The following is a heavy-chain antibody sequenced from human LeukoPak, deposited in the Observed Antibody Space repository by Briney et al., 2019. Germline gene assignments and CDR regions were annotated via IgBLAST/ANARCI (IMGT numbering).Heavy chain of an antibody. CDR3: AKDNRRHYTSGPNPDSLH. CDR2: ISWNSGSI. J-gene: IGHJ4*02. V-gene: IGHV3-9*01. CDR1: GFIFNNYA. D-gene: IGHD6-19*01. Sequence: GGSLRLSCAGSGFIFNNYAMHWVRHPPGKGLEWVSGISWNSGSIDYADSVKGRFTISRDNAQNSLYLQMNSLRVEDTAFYYCAKDNRRHYTSGPNPDSLHWGQGALVTVSS.